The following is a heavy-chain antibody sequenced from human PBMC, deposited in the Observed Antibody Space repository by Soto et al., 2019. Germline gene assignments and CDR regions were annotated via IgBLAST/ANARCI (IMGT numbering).Heavy chain of an antibody. CDR1: GFTFNNSG. CDR2: ISYDGSDK. J-gene: IGHJ6*02. V-gene: IGHV3-30*18. Sequence: QVQLVESGGGVVQPWRSLRLSCRVSGFTFNNSGMHWVRQAPGKGLEWMAVISYDGSDKYYADSVKGRVIISRDNSKNTLNLEMNSLRAEDTAIYYCVKDRVPGAYGNYYGMDVWGQGTTVTVSS. D-gene: IGHD5-12*01. CDR3: VKDRVPGAYGNYYGMDV.